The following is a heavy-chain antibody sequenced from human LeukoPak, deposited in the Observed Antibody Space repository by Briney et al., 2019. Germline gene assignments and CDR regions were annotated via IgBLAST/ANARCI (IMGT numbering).Heavy chain of an antibody. CDR2: ISGSGGST. J-gene: IGHJ3*02. CDR1: GFTFSSYA. D-gene: IGHD1-26*01. CDR3: AKEGACGSYYGGAFDI. V-gene: IGHV3-23*01. Sequence: GGSLRLSCAASGFTFSSYAMSWVRQAPGKGLEWVSAISGSGGSTYYADSVKGRFTISRDNSKNTLYLQMNSLRAEDTAVYYCAKEGACGSYYGGAFDIWGQGTMVTVSS.